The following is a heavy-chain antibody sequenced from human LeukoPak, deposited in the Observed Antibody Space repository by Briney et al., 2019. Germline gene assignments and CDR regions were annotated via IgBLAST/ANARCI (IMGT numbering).Heavy chain of an antibody. CDR2: ISYDGSNK. J-gene: IGHJ4*02. CDR1: GFTFSSYG. Sequence: TGRSLRLSCAASGFTFSSYGMHWVRQAPGKGLEWVAVISYDGSNKYYADSVKGRFTISRDNSKNTLYLQMNSLRAEDTAVYYCAKGGGYGYSYWGQGTLVTVSS. V-gene: IGHV3-30*18. CDR3: AKGGGYGYSY. D-gene: IGHD5-18*01.